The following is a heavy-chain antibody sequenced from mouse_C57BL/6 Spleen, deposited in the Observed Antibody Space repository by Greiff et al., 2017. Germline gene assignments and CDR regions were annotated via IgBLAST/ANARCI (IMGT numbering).Heavy chain of an antibody. Sequence: EVQRVESGPELVKPGASVKIPCKASGYTFTDYNMDWVKQSHGKSLEWIGDINPNNGGTIYNQKFKGKATLTVDKSSSTAYMELRSLTSEDTAVYYCARERHDYPYYFDYWGQGTTLTVSS. CDR2: INPNNGGT. CDR3: ARERHDYPYYFDY. D-gene: IGHD2-4*01. CDR1: GYTFTDYN. J-gene: IGHJ2*01. V-gene: IGHV1-18*01.